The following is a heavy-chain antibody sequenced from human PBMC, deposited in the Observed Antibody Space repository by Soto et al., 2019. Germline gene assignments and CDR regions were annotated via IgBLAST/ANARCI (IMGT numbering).Heavy chain of an antibody. D-gene: IGHD3-3*02. CDR3: AKALARIQWFDP. V-gene: IGHV3-23*01. Sequence: EVQLLESGGGLVQPGGSLRLSCAASGFTFSSYAMSWVRQAPGKGLEWVSAISGSGGSTYYADSVTGRVTISRDNAKNTLYLQMNSLRAEDTAVYYCAKALARIQWFDPWGQGTLVTVSS. J-gene: IGHJ5*02. CDR2: ISGSGGST. CDR1: GFTFSSYA.